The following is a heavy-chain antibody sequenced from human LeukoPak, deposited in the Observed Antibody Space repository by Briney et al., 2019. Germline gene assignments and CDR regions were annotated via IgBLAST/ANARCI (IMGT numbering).Heavy chain of an antibody. Sequence: GASVKVSCKASGYTFTSYYMHWVRQAPGQGLEWMGIINPSGGSTSYAQKFQGRVTMTRDTSTSTVYMELSSLRSEDTAVYYCASHGTYGSGSYYNDLFLGYWGQGTLATVSS. CDR1: GYTFTSYY. CDR3: ASHGTYGSGSYYNDLFLGY. J-gene: IGHJ4*02. V-gene: IGHV1-46*01. D-gene: IGHD3-10*01. CDR2: INPSGGST.